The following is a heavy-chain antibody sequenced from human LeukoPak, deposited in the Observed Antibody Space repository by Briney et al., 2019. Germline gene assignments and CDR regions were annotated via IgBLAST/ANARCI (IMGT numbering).Heavy chain of an antibody. J-gene: IGHJ3*02. CDR3: AKEIDTLGTNAFDI. V-gene: IGHV3-43*02. CDR1: GFTFGGYG. CDR2: ISGDGGST. Sequence: GFLKLSCAASGFTFGGYGMHWVRQAPGKGLEWVSLISGDGGSTYYADSVRGRFTISRDNSKNSLYLQMDSLRTEDTAFYYCAKEIDTLGTNAFDIWGQGTMVTVSS. D-gene: IGHD2-15*01.